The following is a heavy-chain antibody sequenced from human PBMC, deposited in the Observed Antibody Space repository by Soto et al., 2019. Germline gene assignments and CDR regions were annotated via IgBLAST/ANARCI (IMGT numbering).Heavy chain of an antibody. D-gene: IGHD3-10*01. J-gene: IGHJ5*02. CDR3: ARDSRMVRGVMDWFDP. CDR2: IYYSGST. V-gene: IGHV4-59*01. CDR1: GGSISSYY. Sequence: SETLSLTCTVSGGSISSYYWSWIRQPPGKGLEWIGYIYYSGSTNYNPSLRSRVTISVDMSKNQFSLKLSSVIAAGTAVYYCARDSRMVRGVMDWFDPWGQGTLVTVS.